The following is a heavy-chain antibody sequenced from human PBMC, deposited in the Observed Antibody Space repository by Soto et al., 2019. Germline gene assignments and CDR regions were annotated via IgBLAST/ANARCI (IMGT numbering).Heavy chain of an antibody. CDR1: GYTFSDNH. D-gene: IGHD2-15*01. V-gene: IGHV1-2*02. CDR3: ARVKLAPVVVADYYGMDV. J-gene: IGHJ6*02. Sequence: QVQLVQSGAEVKKPGASVTVSCKASGYTFSDNHIHWLRQAPGQRPEWMGWINPKSGGTNFAEKFQGRVTMTRDTSISKDYIELVSLRSDGTAVYYCARVKLAPVVVADYYGMDVWGQGTTVIVSS. CDR2: INPKSGGT.